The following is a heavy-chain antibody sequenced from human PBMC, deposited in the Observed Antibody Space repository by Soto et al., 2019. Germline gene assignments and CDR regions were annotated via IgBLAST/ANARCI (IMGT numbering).Heavy chain of an antibody. V-gene: IGHV3-74*01. J-gene: IGHJ5*02. CDR2: ISSDDTTT. Sequence: TGGSLRLSCAASGFTFSSYWMHWVRQAPGKELVWVSRISSDDTTTTYADSVKGRFTISRDNAKNPLYLQMNSLRAEDTAVYYCARVPYCSSSGCYSWFDPWGQGTLVTVSS. CDR3: ARVPYCSSSGCYSWFDP. CDR1: GFTFSSYW. D-gene: IGHD2-2*01.